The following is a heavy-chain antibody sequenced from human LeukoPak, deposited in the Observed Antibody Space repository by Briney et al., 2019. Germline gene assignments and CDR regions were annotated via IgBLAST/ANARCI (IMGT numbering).Heavy chain of an antibody. V-gene: IGHV4-59*08. D-gene: IGHD3-22*01. CDR2: IYYSGST. CDR3: GGGYYPGAFDI. CDR1: GGSISSYY. J-gene: IGHJ3*02. Sequence: SETLSLTCTVSGGSISSYYWSWIRQPPGKGLEWIGYIYYSGSTNYNPSLKSRVTISVDTSKNQFSLKLSSVTAADTAVYYCGGGYYPGAFDIWGQGTMVTVSS.